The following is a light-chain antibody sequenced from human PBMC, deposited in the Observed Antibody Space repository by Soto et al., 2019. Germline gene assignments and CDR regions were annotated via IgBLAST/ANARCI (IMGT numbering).Light chain of an antibody. V-gene: IGKV1-5*03. CDR1: QSISTW. J-gene: IGKJ4*01. CDR2: VAS. Sequence: DIQMTQSPSTLSASIGDRVTITCRASQSISTWLAWYQQKPGKAPKLLIYVASSLESGVSSRFSGSGSGTEFTLTISSLQPDDSALYFCQQNNNSPLTFGGGTKVDIK. CDR3: QQNNNSPLT.